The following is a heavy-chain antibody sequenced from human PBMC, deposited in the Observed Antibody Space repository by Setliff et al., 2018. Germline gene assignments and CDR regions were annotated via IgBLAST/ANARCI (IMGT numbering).Heavy chain of an antibody. V-gene: IGHV4-4*02. CDR3: ARNWHWGFDP. D-gene: IGHD1-7*01. Sequence: KPSETLSLTCTVSGDSIDTGIWWSWVRQSPGKGLEWIGEIYLGGSPTYNPSLKSRVTISIYKSKNQLSLDLTSVTAADTAVYYCARNWHWGFDPWGRGALVNVSS. CDR2: IYLGGSP. J-gene: IGHJ5*02. CDR1: GDSIDTGIW.